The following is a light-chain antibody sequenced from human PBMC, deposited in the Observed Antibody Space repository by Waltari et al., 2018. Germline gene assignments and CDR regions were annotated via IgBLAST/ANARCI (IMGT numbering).Light chain of an antibody. Sequence: SPGLTQPPSVSVSPGQTAIITCSGDELADKYIYWFQQKSGQAPVVVIRRNTGRSSGIPERFSASDSGTTGTLVISGVQAEDEAEYYCQSADDSGDHVLFGGGTKLTVL. CDR3: QSADDSGDHVL. CDR1: ELADKY. CDR2: RNT. J-gene: IGLJ2*01. V-gene: IGLV3-25*03.